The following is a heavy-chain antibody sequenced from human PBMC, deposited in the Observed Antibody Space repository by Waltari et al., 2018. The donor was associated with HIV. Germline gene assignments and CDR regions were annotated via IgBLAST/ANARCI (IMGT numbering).Heavy chain of an antibody. CDR1: GFTFSSYA. CDR2: ISYDGSNK. Sequence: QVQLVESGGGVVQPGRSLRLSCAASGFTFSSYALHWVRQAPGKGLEGVAVISYDGSNKYYEDSVKGRFTISRDNSKNTLYLQMNSLRAEDTAVYYCASFSGYGYYYYYTMDVWGQGTTVTVSS. J-gene: IGHJ6*02. V-gene: IGHV3-30*04. D-gene: IGHD5-12*01. CDR3: ASFSGYGYYYYYTMDV.